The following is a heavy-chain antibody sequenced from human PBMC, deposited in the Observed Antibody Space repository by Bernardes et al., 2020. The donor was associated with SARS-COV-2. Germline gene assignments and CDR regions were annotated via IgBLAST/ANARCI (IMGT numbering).Heavy chain of an antibody. J-gene: IGHJ6*02. Sequence: SETLSLTRAVYGGSFSGYYWSWIRQPPGKGLEWIGEINHSGSTNYNPSLKSRVTISVETSKNQFSLKLSSVTATDTAVYYCARGKTVTTFYYYYGMDVWGQGTTGTVSS. CDR1: GGSFSGYY. D-gene: IGHD4-17*01. V-gene: IGHV4-34*01. CDR2: INHSGST. CDR3: ARGKTVTTFYYYYGMDV.